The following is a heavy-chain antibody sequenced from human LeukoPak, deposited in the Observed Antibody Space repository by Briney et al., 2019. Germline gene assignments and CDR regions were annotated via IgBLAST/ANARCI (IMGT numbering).Heavy chain of an antibody. CDR3: ASDDPGHYYDSSGYYYYGMDV. Sequence: ASVKVSCKASGYTFTSYGISWVRQAPGQGLEWMGWISAYNGNTNYAQKLQGRVTMTTDTSTSTAYMELRSLRSDDTAVYYCASDDPGHYYDSSGYYYYGMDVWGQGTTVTVSS. CDR2: ISAYNGNT. D-gene: IGHD3-22*01. CDR1: GYTFTSYG. V-gene: IGHV1-18*01. J-gene: IGHJ6*02.